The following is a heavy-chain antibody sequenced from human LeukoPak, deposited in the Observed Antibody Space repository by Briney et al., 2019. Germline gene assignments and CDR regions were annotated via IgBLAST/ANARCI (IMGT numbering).Heavy chain of an antibody. CDR2: INGSGGST. D-gene: IGHD2-21*02. J-gene: IGHJ3*02. V-gene: IGHV3-23*01. CDR3: AKKAYCGGDCYSGAFDI. CDR1: GFTFSSYA. Sequence: PGGSLRLSCAASGFTFSSYAMSWVRQAPGKGLEWVSAINGSGGSTYYADSVKGRFTISRDNSKNTLYLQMNSLRAEDTAVYYCAKKAYCGGDCYSGAFDIWGQGTMVTVSS.